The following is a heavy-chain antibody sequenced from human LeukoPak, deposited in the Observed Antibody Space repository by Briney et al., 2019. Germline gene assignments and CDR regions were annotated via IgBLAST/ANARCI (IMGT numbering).Heavy chain of an antibody. CDR1: GGSLSSYY. CDR3: ARDLGITGTDYYYYMDV. Sequence: SETLSLTCTLSGGSLSSYYWSWIRQPPGKGLEWIGYIYYSGSAHYNPSLTSRVTISVDTSKNQFSLKLSSVTAADTAVYYCARDLGITGTDYYYYMDVWGKGPTVTVSS. J-gene: IGHJ6*03. CDR2: IYYSGSA. D-gene: IGHD1-20*01. V-gene: IGHV4-59*01.